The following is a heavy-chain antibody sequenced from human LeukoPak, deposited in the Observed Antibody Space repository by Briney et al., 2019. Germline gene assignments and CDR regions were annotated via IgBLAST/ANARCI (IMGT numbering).Heavy chain of an antibody. D-gene: IGHD3-22*01. J-gene: IGHJ4*02. Sequence: SETLSLTCTVSGGSISSSNYYWSWIRQPAGKGLEWIGRIYTSGSTNYNPSLKSRVTISVDTSKNQFSLKPSSVTAADTAVYYCARARVPYYYDSSGYFDYWGQGTLVTVSS. CDR2: IYTSGST. V-gene: IGHV4-61*02. CDR3: ARARVPYYYDSSGYFDY. CDR1: GGSISSSNYY.